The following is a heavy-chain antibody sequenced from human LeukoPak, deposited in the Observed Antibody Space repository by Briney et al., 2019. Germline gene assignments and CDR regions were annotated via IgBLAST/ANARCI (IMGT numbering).Heavy chain of an antibody. D-gene: IGHD6-13*01. CDR1: GGSTSSYY. V-gene: IGHV4-59*01. CDR3: ARETAAGQTDY. Sequence: SETLSLTCTVSGGSTSSYYWSWIRQPPGKGLEWIGNIYYRGTTNYNPSLKSRVTISVDTSKNQFSLKLSSVTAADTAVYHCARETAAGQTDYWGQGTLVTVSS. CDR2: IYYRGTT. J-gene: IGHJ4*02.